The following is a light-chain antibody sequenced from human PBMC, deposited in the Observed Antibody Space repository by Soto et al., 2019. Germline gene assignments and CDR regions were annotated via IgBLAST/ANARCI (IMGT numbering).Light chain of an antibody. CDR1: QSIGNR. V-gene: IGKV1-5*01. Sequence: DIQMTQSPSTLSASVGDRVTFTCRASQSIGNRLAWYQQKPGKAPKFLIYDASSLQSGVPLRFSGSGSGTEFTLTISSLQPDDFATYYCQQYNTYSPWAFGQGTKVEI. CDR3: QQYNTYSPWA. CDR2: DAS. J-gene: IGKJ1*01.